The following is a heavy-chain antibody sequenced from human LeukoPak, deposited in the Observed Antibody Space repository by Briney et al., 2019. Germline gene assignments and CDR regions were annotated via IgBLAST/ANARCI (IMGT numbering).Heavy chain of an antibody. Sequence: SETLSLTCAVSGGSISSSNWWSWIRQPPGKGLEWIGYIYYSGSTYYNPSLKSRVTISVDTSKNQFSLKLSSVTAADTAVYYCARGGMTTVTWQAFDIWGQGTMVTVSS. CDR3: ARGGMTTVTWQAFDI. D-gene: IGHD4-17*01. J-gene: IGHJ3*02. CDR2: IYYSGST. V-gene: IGHV4-30-4*01. CDR1: GGSISSSNW.